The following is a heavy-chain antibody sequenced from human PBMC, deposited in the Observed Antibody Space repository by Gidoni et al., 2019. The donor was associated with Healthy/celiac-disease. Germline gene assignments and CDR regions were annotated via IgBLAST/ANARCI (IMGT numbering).Heavy chain of an antibody. D-gene: IGHD3-22*01. J-gene: IGHJ4*02. CDR3: ARGRQRYYYDSSGYPYFDY. CDR2: IDHSGST. CDR1: GGSFRGYY. V-gene: IGHV4-34*01. Sequence: QVQLQQWGAGLLKPSETLSLTCAVYGGSFRGYYWSWLRQPPGKGLEWIGEIDHSGSTNYNPSLKSRVTISVDTSKNQFSLKLSSVTAADTAVYYCARGRQRYYYDSSGYPYFDYWGQGTLVTVSS.